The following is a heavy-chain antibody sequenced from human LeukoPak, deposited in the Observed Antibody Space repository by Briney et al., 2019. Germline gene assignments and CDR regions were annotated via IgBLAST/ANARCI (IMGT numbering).Heavy chain of an antibody. CDR3: ARDSSPGYYDYVWGTYPRY. D-gene: IGHD3-16*02. Sequence: GGSLRLSCAASGFTFSNYWMSWVRQAPGKGLEWVANIKQGGSEKYYMDSVKGRFTISRDNAKSSLFLQMNSLRAEDTAVYYCARDSSPGYYDYVWGTYPRYWGQGTLVTVSS. J-gene: IGHJ4*02. CDR2: IKQGGSEK. V-gene: IGHV3-7*05. CDR1: GFTFSNYW.